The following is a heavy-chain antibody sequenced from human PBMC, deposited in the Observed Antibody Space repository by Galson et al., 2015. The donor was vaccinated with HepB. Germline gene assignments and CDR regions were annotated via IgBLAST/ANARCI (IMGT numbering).Heavy chain of an antibody. D-gene: IGHD3-22*01. Sequence: SLRLSCAASGFAFSSYAMSWVRQAPGRGLEWVSVISASGGDTDYADSLKGRFTISRDTSKNSLYLQMNSLRAEDTAVYFCAKHHHPSMILAVYDYWGQGTLVTVSS. J-gene: IGHJ4*02. CDR2: ISASGGDT. V-gene: IGHV3-23*01. CDR3: AKHHHPSMILAVYDY. CDR1: GFAFSSYA.